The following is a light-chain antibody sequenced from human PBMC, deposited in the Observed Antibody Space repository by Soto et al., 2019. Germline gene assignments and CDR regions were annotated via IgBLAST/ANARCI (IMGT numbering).Light chain of an antibody. CDR1: QRVSSSF. Sequence: EIVLTQSPGTLSLSPGERVTLSCRASQRVSSSFLAWYQQKPGQAPRLLIYGASSRATGVPDRFSGRGSGTDFTLTINRLEPEDFAVYYCQQYGSSPWTFGQGTKVEIK. V-gene: IGKV3-20*01. J-gene: IGKJ1*01. CDR3: QQYGSSPWT. CDR2: GAS.